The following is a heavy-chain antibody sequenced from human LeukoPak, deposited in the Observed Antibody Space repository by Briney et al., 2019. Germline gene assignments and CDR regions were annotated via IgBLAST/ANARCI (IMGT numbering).Heavy chain of an antibody. V-gene: IGHV3-23*01. Sequence: GGSLRLSCAASGFTFSSYAMSWVRQAPGKGLEWVSAISGSGGSTYYADSVKGRFTISRDNSKNTLYLQMNSLRAEDTAVYYCARDKRITIFGVDYYYGMDVWGQGTTVTVSS. CDR2: ISGSGGST. CDR3: ARDKRITIFGVDYYYGMDV. D-gene: IGHD3-3*01. CDR1: GFTFSSYA. J-gene: IGHJ6*02.